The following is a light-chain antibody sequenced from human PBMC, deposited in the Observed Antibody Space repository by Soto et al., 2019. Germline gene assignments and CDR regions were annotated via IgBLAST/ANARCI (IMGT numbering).Light chain of an antibody. Sequence: DIVLTQSPATRSCSPGESPTLSGRAIQMLGSFLAWYQHKPGQAPRLLIYDASNRAPGIPARFSGSGSGTDFTLTIGSLEPEDFAVYYCQQRTNRLLTFGGGTKVEIK. CDR3: QQRTNRLLT. J-gene: IGKJ4*01. CDR1: QMLGSF. CDR2: DAS. V-gene: IGKV3-11*01.